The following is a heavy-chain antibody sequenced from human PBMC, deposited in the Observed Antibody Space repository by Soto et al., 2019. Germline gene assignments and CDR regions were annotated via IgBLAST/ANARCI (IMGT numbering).Heavy chain of an antibody. J-gene: IGHJ5*02. CDR3: ASPYCSSTSCYDWFDP. Sequence: SVKVSCKASGGTFSSYAISWVRQAPGQGLEWMGGIIPIFGTANYAQKFQGRVTITADESTSTAYMELSSLRSEDTAVYYCASPYCSSTSCYDWFDPWGQGTLVTV. D-gene: IGHD2-2*01. CDR2: IIPIFGTA. CDR1: GGTFSSYA. V-gene: IGHV1-69*13.